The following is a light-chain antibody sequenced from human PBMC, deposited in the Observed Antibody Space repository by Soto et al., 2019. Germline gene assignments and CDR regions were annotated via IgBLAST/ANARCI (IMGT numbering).Light chain of an antibody. CDR3: QRYSNFSWT. Sequence: DIQMTQSPSTLSASVGDRVTITCRASQSISSWLAWYQQKPGKGPKLLIYKASNLESGVSSRFSGSGSGTEFTLTINSLQPDDFETYYCQRYSNFSWTFGQGTKVDIK. V-gene: IGKV1-5*03. CDR2: KAS. CDR1: QSISSW. J-gene: IGKJ1*01.